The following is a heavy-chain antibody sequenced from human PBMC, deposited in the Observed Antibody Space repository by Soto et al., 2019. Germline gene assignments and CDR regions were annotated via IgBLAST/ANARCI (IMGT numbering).Heavy chain of an antibody. Sequence: SVKVSCKASGGTFSSYAISWVRQAPGQGLEWMGGIIPIFGTANYAQKFQGRVTITADESTSTAYMELSSLRSEDTAVYYCARDPYYYDSSGYYRDYWGQGTLVRLL. CDR2: IIPIFGTA. CDR1: GGTFSSYA. V-gene: IGHV1-69*13. CDR3: ARDPYYYDSSGYYRDY. D-gene: IGHD3-22*01. J-gene: IGHJ4*02.